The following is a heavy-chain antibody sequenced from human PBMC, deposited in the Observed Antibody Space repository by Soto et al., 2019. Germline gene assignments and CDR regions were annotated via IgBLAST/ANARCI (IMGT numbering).Heavy chain of an antibody. Sequence: ASVKVACTASGGTFSSYAISWVRLAPGQGLEWMGGIIPIFGTANYAQKFQGRVTITADESTSTAYMELSSLRSEDTAVYYCAGPPELTRIYYYYGMDVWGQGTTVTVSS. CDR1: GGTFSSYA. D-gene: IGHD1-7*01. CDR3: AGPPELTRIYYYYGMDV. V-gene: IGHV1-69*13. CDR2: IIPIFGTA. J-gene: IGHJ6*02.